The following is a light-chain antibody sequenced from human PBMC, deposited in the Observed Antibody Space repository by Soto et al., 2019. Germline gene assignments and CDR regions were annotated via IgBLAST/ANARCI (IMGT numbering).Light chain of an antibody. J-gene: IGLJ1*01. CDR1: TTDVGTYNS. Sequence: QSALTQPRSVSGSPGQSVTISCTGTTTDVGTYNSVSWYQQHPGKAPKLMIYDVNKRPSGVPHRFSGSMSGNTASLTISGLQAEDEAQYYCSSYTNINTRACVFGTGIKLTVL. V-gene: IGLV2-11*01. CDR2: DVN. CDR3: SSYTNINTRACV.